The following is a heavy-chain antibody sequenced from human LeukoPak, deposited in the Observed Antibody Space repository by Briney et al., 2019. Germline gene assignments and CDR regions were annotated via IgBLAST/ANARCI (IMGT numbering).Heavy chain of an antibody. Sequence: GGSLRLSCAASGFTFSTYGLHWARQAPGKGLEWVAFIRYDGSKTYYADSVKGRFTISRDNSKNTLYLQMNSLRAEDTAVYYCARDRRFRIFGVVGDAFDIWGQGTMVTVSS. D-gene: IGHD3-3*01. J-gene: IGHJ3*02. CDR2: IRYDGSKT. CDR1: GFTFSTYG. CDR3: ARDRRFRIFGVVGDAFDI. V-gene: IGHV3-30*02.